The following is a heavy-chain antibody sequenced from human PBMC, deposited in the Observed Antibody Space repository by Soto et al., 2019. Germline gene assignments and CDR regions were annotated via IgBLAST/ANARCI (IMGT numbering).Heavy chain of an antibody. CDR1: GGSISSGGYY. V-gene: IGHV4-31*03. CDR3: ARATYSYGYYFDY. Sequence: TLSLTCTVSGGSISSGGYYWSWIRQHPGKGLEWIGYIYYSGSTYYNPSLKSRVTISVDTSKNQFSLKLSSVTAADTAVYYCARATYSYGYYFDYWGQGTLVTVSS. CDR2: IYYSGST. D-gene: IGHD5-18*01. J-gene: IGHJ4*02.